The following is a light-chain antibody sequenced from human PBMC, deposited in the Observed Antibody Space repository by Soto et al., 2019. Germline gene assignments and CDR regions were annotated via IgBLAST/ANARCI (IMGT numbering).Light chain of an antibody. Sequence: DIVMTQSPLSLDVTPGQTASISYRXXXXLVHSDGIAYFSWFQQRPGRSPRRLIYKVSNRDSGVPARFSGSGSGTDFALKISRVEAEDVGVYYCMQGTHWPITFGQGTRLE. J-gene: IGKJ5*01. CDR1: XXLVHSDGIAY. CDR2: KVS. CDR3: MQGTHWPIT. V-gene: IGKV2-30*02.